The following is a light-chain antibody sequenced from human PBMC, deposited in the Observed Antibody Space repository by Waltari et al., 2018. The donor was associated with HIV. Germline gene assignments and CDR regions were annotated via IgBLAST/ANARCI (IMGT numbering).Light chain of an antibody. J-gene: IGKJ4*01. CDR1: QSVGTY. V-gene: IGKV3-11*01. Sequence: EIVLTQSPVTLSLSPGDSATLSCRASQSVGTYSAWYQQKSGQAPRLLIYDTSNRATGIPARFSGSGSGTDFTLTISSLEPEDFAVYYCQQRFNWVTFGGGTKVELK. CDR2: DTS. CDR3: QQRFNWVT.